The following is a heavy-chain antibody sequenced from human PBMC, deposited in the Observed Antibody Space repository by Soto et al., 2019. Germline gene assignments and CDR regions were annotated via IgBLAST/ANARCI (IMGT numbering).Heavy chain of an antibody. CDR3: ARRGSGRRAYGMDV. CDR1: GYTFTSYD. CDR2: MNPNSGNT. J-gene: IGHJ6*02. V-gene: IGHV1-8*01. Sequence: GASVKVSCKASGYTFTSYDINWVRQATGQGLEWMGWMNPNSGNTGYAQKFQGRVTMTRNTSISTAYMELSSLRSEDTAVYYCARRGSGRRAYGMDVWGQGTTVTVSS. D-gene: IGHD3-10*01.